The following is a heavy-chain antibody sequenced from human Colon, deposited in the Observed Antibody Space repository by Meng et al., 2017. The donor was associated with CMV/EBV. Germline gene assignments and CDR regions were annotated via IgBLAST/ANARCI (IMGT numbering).Heavy chain of an antibody. D-gene: IGHD4-11*01. CDR3: ARGRLPTDP. J-gene: IGHJ5*02. Sequence: QVQLQPCAAALVKPSETLSLTCAVYGGSFRGNHWSWIRQPPGKGLEWIGEINHSGSTNYNPSLKSRVTISVDTSKNQFSLKLSSVTAADTAVYYCARGRLPTDPWGQGTLVTVSS. V-gene: IGHV4-34*01. CDR2: INHSGST. CDR1: GGSFRGNH.